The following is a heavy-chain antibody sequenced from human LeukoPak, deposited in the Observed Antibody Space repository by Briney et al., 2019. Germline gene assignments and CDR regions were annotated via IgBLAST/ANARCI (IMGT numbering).Heavy chain of an antibody. CDR2: IYTSGST. V-gene: IGHV4-4*08. Sequence: SETLSLTCTVSGGSISSYYWSWIRQPPGKGLEWIGRIYTSGSTNYNPSLKSRVTISVDTSKNQFSLKLSSVTAADTAVYYCARDRSVGATMSVFDYWGQGTLVTVSS. CDR3: ARDRSVGATMSVFDY. D-gene: IGHD1-26*01. J-gene: IGHJ4*02. CDR1: GGSISSYY.